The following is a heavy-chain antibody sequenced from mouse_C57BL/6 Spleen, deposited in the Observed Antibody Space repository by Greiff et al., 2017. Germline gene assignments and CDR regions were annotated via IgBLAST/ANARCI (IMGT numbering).Heavy chain of an antibody. V-gene: IGHV1-81*01. CDR1: GYTFTSYG. CDR2: IYPRSGNT. Sequence: QVQLQQSGAELARPGASVKLSCKASGYTFTSYGISWVKQRTGQGLEWIGEIYPRSGNTYYNEKFKGKATLTADKSSSTAYMELRSLTSEDSAVYFCASFYYYGSSYVDYFDYWGQGTTLTVSS. CDR3: ASFYYYGSSYVDYFDY. J-gene: IGHJ2*01. D-gene: IGHD1-1*01.